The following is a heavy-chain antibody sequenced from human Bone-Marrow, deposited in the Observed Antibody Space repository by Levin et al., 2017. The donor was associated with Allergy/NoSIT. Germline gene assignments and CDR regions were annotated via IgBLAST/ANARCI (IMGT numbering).Heavy chain of an antibody. Sequence: SETLSLTCAVSGGALTGYYWSWIRQSPGKGLEWIAEINHSGSTNYNPSLRSRLAISTDMSKNQFSLNLTSATATDTALYYCARVRCVFRHGSFDLWGQGTLVSVSS. CDR2: INHSGST. CDR3: ARVRCVFRHGSFDL. CDR1: GGALTGYY. J-gene: IGHJ2*01. D-gene: IGHD5/OR15-5a*01. V-gene: IGHV4-34*01.